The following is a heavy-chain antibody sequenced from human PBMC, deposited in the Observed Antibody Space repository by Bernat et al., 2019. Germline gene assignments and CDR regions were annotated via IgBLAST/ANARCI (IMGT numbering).Heavy chain of an antibody. CDR1: GGSISSYY. CDR2: IYYSGST. Sequence: QVQLQESGPGLVKPSETLSLTCTVSGGSISSYYWSWIRQPPGKGLEWIGYIYYSGSTNYNPSLKSRVTISVDTSKNQFSLKLSSVTAADTAVYYCARDGGYYYGSWSYSDWGQGTLVTVSS. V-gene: IGHV4-59*01. D-gene: IGHD3-10*01. CDR3: ARDGGYYYGSWSYSD. J-gene: IGHJ4*02.